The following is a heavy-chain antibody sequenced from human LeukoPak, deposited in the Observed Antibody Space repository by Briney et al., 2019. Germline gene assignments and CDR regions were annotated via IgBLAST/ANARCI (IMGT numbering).Heavy chain of an antibody. Sequence: ASVKVSCKASGYTFTGYYMHWVRQAPGQGLEWMGWINPNSGGTNYAQKFQGRVTMTRDTSISTAYMELSRLRSDDTAVYYCARDLGYYYDSSGYRDWGQGTLVTVSS. J-gene: IGHJ4*02. V-gene: IGHV1-2*02. CDR1: GYTFTGYY. CDR3: ARDLGYYYDSSGYRD. CDR2: INPNSGGT. D-gene: IGHD3-22*01.